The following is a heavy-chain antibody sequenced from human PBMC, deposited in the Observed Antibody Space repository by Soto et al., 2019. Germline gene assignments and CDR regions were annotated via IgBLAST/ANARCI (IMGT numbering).Heavy chain of an antibody. V-gene: IGHV1-8*01. Sequence: QVQLVQSGSELKKPGASVRVSCKASGFTFTKFGMKWVRQAPGQGLEWMGWMNPNSGNTGYAQKFQGRVTMTRNTSISTAYMELSSLRSEDTAVYYCARVGHGDYFNWFDPWGQGTLVTVSS. CDR2: MNPNSGNT. J-gene: IGHJ5*02. D-gene: IGHD4-17*01. CDR1: GFTFTKFG. CDR3: ARVGHGDYFNWFDP.